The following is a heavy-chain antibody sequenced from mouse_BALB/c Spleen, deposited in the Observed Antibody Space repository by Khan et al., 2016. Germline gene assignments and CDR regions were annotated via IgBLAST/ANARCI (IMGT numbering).Heavy chain of an antibody. CDR1: GYSITSDYA. D-gene: IGHD4-1*02. CDR3: ASRNWDVDY. J-gene: IGHJ2*01. Sequence: EVQLQESGPGLVKPSQSLSLTCTVSGYSITSDYAWNWIRQFPGNKLEWMGYISYSGSTSYNPSLKSRISITRDTSKNQFFLQLNSVTTEDTATYYCASRNWDVDYWRQGTTLTVSS. V-gene: IGHV3-2*02. CDR2: ISYSGST.